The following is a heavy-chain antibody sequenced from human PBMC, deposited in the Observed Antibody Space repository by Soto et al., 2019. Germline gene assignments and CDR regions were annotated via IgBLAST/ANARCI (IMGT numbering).Heavy chain of an antibody. V-gene: IGHV3-9*01. CDR3: TNSAQQWADYFDY. D-gene: IGHD1-26*01. Sequence: EVQLLQSGGGVVQPGRSLRLSCVGSGFSFDDYAMHWVRQVPGKGLEWVAGINWNGGSEDYSESVRGRFVIDRENAKSSVYLEMMSMSAEYTAVYYCTNSAQQWADYFDYWGQGTLVSVSS. CDR2: INWNGGSE. J-gene: IGHJ4*02. CDR1: GFSFDDYA.